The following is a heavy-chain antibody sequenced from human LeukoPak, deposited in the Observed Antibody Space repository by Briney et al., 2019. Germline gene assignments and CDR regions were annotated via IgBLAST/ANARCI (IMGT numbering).Heavy chain of an antibody. CDR1: GGTFISYA. CDR3: ASGDYCSGGSCYFDY. CDR2: IIPIFGTA. D-gene: IGHD2-15*01. Sequence: SVTVSFKASGGTFISYAISWVRQAPGQGLEWMGGIIPIFGTANYAQKFQGRVTITADESTSTAYMELSSLRSEDTAAYYCASGDYCSGGSCYFDYWGQGTLVTVSS. V-gene: IGHV1-69*13. J-gene: IGHJ4*02.